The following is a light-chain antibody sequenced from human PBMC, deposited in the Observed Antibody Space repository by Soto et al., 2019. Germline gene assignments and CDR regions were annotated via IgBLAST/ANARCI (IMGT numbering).Light chain of an antibody. J-gene: IGKJ1*01. CDR2: DAS. Sequence: DIQMTQSPSSLSASLGDRVTITCRASQSISSWLAWYQQKPGKAPKLLIYDASSLESGVPSRFSGSGSGTEFTLTISSLQPDDFATYYCQQYNSYLITFGQGTKVDI. CDR3: QQYNSYLIT. CDR1: QSISSW. V-gene: IGKV1-5*01.